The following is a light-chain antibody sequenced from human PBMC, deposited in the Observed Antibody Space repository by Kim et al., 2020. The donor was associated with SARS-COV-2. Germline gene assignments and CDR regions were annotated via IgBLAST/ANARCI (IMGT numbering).Light chain of an antibody. CDR2: GIS. CDR1: QSVSRH. J-gene: IGKJ1*01. CDR3: QQYDVWPRT. Sequence: CSGESVTLSRRVSQSVSRHLAWYQHKPGQPPRLLIYGISTRATGIPARFSGAGSGTDFTLTISSLQSDDFAAYYCQQYDVWPRTFGQGTKVDIK. V-gene: IGKV3-15*01.